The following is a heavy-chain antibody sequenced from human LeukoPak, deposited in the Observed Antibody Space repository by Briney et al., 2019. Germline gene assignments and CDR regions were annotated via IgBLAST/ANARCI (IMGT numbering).Heavy chain of an antibody. Sequence: SETLSLTCTVSGNSFGDYYWSWIRQPAGKGLEWIGRIYTSGSTTYNPSLKSRVTMSVDTSKSQFSLNLMSVPAADTAVVYCTRGTGNTGEVKFDLWGQGTLVTVSS. CDR1: GNSFGDYY. J-gene: IGHJ5*02. D-gene: IGHD4-17*01. V-gene: IGHV4-4*07. CDR2: IYTSGST. CDR3: TRGTGNTGEVKFDL.